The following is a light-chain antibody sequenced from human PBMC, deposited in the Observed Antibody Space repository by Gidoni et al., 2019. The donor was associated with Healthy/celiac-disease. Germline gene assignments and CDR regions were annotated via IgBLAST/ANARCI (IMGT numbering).Light chain of an antibody. CDR3: QSADSSGTYVV. CDR1: ALPKQY. Sequence: SYALTQPPSVSVSPGQTDRITCSGDALPKQYAYWYQQKPGQAPVLVIYKDSERPSGIPERFSGSSSGTTVTLTISGVQAEDEADYYCQSADSSGTYVVFGGGTKLTVL. CDR2: KDS. V-gene: IGLV3-25*03. J-gene: IGLJ2*01.